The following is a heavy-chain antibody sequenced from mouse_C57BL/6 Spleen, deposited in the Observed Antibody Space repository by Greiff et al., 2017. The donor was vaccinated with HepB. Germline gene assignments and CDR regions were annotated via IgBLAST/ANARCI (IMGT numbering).Heavy chain of an antibody. CDR1: GYTFTSYW. J-gene: IGHJ3*01. CDR3: ARGGLRREGFAY. D-gene: IGHD2-2*01. CDR2: IYPGSGST. Sequence: QVQLKQPGAELVKPGASVKMSCKASGYTFTSYWITWVKQRPGQGLEWIGDIYPGSGSTNYNEKFKSKATLTVDTSSSTAYMQLSSLTSEDSAVYYCARGGLRREGFAYWGQGTLVTVSA. V-gene: IGHV1-55*01.